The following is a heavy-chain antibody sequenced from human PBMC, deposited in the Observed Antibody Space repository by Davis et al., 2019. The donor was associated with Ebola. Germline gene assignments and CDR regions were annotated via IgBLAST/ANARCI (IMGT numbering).Heavy chain of an antibody. CDR3: AKDNRNIWSDV. CDR1: GFVFSSYV. D-gene: IGHD2/OR15-2a*01. J-gene: IGHJ3*01. CDR2: LGTSADT. V-gene: IGHV3-23*01. Sequence: GGSLRLSCTASGFVFSSYVMSWVRRAPGKGLEWVSTLGTSADTYYADSVKGRFTISRDNSKNTLYLQMNGLRVEDTAIYYCAKDNRNIWSDVWGQGTMVTVSS.